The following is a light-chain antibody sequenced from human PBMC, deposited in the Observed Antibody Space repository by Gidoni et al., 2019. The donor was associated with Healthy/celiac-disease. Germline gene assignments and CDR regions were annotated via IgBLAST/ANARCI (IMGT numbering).Light chain of an antibody. CDR1: QSISIY. CDR3: QQSYSTPQT. CDR2: AAS. V-gene: IGKV1-39*01. Sequence: DIQMTQSPSSLSASLGDRVTITCRASQSISIYLNWYQHKPGKAPKILIYAASSFQSGVPSRFCGSGSVTDFTLTISSLQPEDFATYYCQQSYSTPQTFGQGTKVEIK. J-gene: IGKJ1*01.